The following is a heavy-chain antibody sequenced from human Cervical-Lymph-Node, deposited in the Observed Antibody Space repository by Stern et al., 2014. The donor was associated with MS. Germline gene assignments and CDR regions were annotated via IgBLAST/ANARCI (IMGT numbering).Heavy chain of an antibody. CDR2: IYNGGNTI. V-gene: IGHV3-11*01. Sequence: QVQLVESGGGLVKPGGSLRLSCAASGFTFSDHYGSWVRQAPGKGLEWLSYIYNGGNTIYYADSVKGRFTISRDNARNSLYLQMNSLRVEDTAVYFCARGHYGLDVWGQGTTVTVSS. CDR1: GFTFSDHY. D-gene: IGHD3-10*01. J-gene: IGHJ6*02. CDR3: ARGHYGLDV.